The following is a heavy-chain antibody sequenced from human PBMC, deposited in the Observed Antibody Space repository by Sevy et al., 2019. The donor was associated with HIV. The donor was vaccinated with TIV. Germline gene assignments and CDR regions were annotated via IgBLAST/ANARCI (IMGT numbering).Heavy chain of an antibody. CDR1: GFTFSSYA. V-gene: IGHV3-30-3*01. CDR2: ISYDGGNK. D-gene: IGHD4-17*01. CDR3: AKGLRGTTTNNWFDP. Sequence: GGSLRLSCAASGFTFSSYAMHWFRQAPGKGLEWVAVISYDGGNKYYADSVKGRFTISRDNSKNTLYLQMHSLRAEDTAVYYCAKGLRGTTTNNWFDPWGQGTLVTVSS. J-gene: IGHJ5*02.